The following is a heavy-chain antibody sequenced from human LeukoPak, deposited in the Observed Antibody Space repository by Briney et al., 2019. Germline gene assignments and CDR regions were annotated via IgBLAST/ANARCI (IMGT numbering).Heavy chain of an antibody. J-gene: IGHJ4*02. Sequence: PSETLSLTCTVSGGSISSGSYYWGWLRQPAGKGLEWIGRIYTSGSTNYNPSLKSRVTISVDTSRNQFSLKLSSVTAADTAVYYCAREGPYVWGSFGYWGQGTLVTVSS. CDR2: IYTSGST. CDR3: AREGPYVWGSFGY. CDR1: GGSISSGSYY. V-gene: IGHV4-61*02. D-gene: IGHD3-16*01.